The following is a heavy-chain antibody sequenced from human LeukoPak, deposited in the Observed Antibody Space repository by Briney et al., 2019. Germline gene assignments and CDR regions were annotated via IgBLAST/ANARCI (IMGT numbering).Heavy chain of an antibody. Sequence: ASVKVSCKASGYTFTSYGISWVRQAPGQGLEWMGWISAYNGNTNYAQKLQGRVTMTTDTSTSTAYMELRSLRAEDTAVYYCAKETYYYDSSASEDYWGQGTLVTVSS. V-gene: IGHV1-18*01. CDR3: AKETYYYDSSASEDY. J-gene: IGHJ4*02. D-gene: IGHD3-22*01. CDR1: GYTFTSYG. CDR2: ISAYNGNT.